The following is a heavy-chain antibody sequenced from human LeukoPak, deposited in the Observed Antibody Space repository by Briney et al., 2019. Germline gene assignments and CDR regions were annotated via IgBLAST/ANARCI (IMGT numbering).Heavy chain of an antibody. Sequence: GGSLRLSCAASGFTFDDYAMHWVRQAPGKGLEWVSGISWNSGSIGYADSVKGRFTISRDNAKNSLYLQMNSLRAEDTAVYYCARGRRSRDAFDIWGQGTMVTVSS. J-gene: IGHJ3*02. V-gene: IGHV3-9*01. CDR3: ARGRRSRDAFDI. CDR2: ISWNSGSI. D-gene: IGHD3-10*01. CDR1: GFTFDDYA.